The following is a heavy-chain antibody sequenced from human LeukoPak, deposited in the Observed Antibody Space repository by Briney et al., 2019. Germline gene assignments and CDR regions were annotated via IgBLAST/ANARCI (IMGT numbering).Heavy chain of an antibody. J-gene: IGHJ4*02. V-gene: IGHV4-38-2*02. CDR2: IYHSGST. CDR3: ARPFRGYYGSGVFDY. CDR1: GYSISSGYY. D-gene: IGHD3-10*01. Sequence: SETLSLTCTVSGYSISSGYYWGWIRQPPGKGLEWIGSIYHSGSTNYNPSLKSRVTISVDTSKNQFSLKLSSVTAADTAVYYCARPFRGYYGSGVFDYWRQGTLVTVSS.